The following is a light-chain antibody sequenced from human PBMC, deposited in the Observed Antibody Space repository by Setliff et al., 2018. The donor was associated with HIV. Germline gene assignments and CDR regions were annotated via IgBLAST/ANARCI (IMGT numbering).Light chain of an antibody. CDR1: SSDVGGYNY. CDR2: DVS. CDR3: AAWDDSLNGLWL. J-gene: IGLJ2*01. V-gene: IGLV2-11*01. Sequence: QSALAQPRSVSGSPGQSVTISCTGTSSDVGGYNYVSWYQQHPGKAPKLMIYDVSKRPSGVPDRFSGSKSGYTASLTISGLQAEDEADYYCAAWDDSLNGLWLFGGGTKVTVL.